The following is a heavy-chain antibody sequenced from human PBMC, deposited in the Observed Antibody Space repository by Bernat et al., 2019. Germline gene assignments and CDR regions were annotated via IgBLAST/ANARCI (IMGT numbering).Heavy chain of an antibody. CDR1: GFTFSSYA. CDR3: ASAPIAAAAPFDY. V-gene: IGHV3-23*01. Sequence: EVQLLESGGGLVQPGGSLRLSFAASGFTFSSYAMSWVRQAPGKGLEWVSAISGSGGSTYYADSVKGRFTISRDNSKNTLYLKMNSLRAEDTAVYYCASAPIAAAAPFDYWGQGTLVTVSS. CDR2: ISGSGGST. J-gene: IGHJ4*02. D-gene: IGHD6-13*01.